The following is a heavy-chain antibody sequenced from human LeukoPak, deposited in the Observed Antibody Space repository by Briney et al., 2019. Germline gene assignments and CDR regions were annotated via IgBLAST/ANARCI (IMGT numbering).Heavy chain of an antibody. J-gene: IGHJ3*02. CDR3: ARTITYYYDSSGYSGNDAFDI. D-gene: IGHD3-22*01. V-gene: IGHV4-34*01. Sequence: WIRQXPXKGXEWXGEINHSGXTNYNPSLKSRVTISVDTSKNQFSLKLSSVTAADTAVYYCARTITYYYDSSGYSGNDAFDIWGQGTMVTVSS. CDR2: INHSGXT.